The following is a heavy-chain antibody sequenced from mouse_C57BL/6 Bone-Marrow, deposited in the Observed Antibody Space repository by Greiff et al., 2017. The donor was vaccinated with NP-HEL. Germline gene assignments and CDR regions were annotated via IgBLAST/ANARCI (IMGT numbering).Heavy chain of an antibody. V-gene: IGHV5-6*01. J-gene: IGHJ4*01. CDR1: GFTFTSYG. CDR2: ISSCGSYT. Sequence: EVQLLQSGGDLVKPGGSLKLSCAASGFTFTSYGMSWVRQTPDKRLEWVATISSCGSYTYYPQSVKGRSTISRATATTTLYLQMRSLTAEDTAMDYCARNPPNYGYAMDYGGQGTSVTGS. CDR3: ARNPPNYGYAMDY. D-gene: IGHD1-1*01.